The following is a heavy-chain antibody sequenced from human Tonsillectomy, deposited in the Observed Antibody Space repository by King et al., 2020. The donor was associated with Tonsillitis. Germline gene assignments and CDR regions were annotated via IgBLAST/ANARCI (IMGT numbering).Heavy chain of an antibody. V-gene: IGHV3-23*04. CDR3: AKASGWSGGPGYCSGGSCYPEYFQH. CDR1: GFTFSSYS. D-gene: IGHD2-15*01. CDR2: ISGSGVST. Sequence: VQLVESGGGLVQPGGSLRLSCAASGFTFSSYSMTWVRQAPGKGLEWVSVISGSGVSTYYADSVRGRFTISRDNSKNTLYLQMNSLRADDTAVYYCAKASGWSGGPGYCSGGSCYPEYFQHWGQGTLVTVSS. J-gene: IGHJ1*01.